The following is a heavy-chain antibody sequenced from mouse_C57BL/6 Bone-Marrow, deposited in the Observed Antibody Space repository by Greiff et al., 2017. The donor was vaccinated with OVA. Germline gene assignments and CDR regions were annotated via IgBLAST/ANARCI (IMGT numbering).Heavy chain of an antibody. Sequence: VQLVESGPGLVQPSQSLSITCTVSGFSLTSYGVHWVRQSPGKGLEWLGVIWSGGSTDYNAAFISRLSISKDNSKSQVFFKMNSLQADDTAIYYCARGPHYFDYWGQGTTLTVSS. V-gene: IGHV2-2*01. J-gene: IGHJ2*01. CDR2: IWSGGST. CDR3: ARGPHYFDY. CDR1: GFSLTSYG.